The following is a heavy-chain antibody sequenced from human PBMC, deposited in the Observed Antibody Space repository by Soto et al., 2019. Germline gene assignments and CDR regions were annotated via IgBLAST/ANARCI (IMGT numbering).Heavy chain of an antibody. CDR3: VTSRPNNNWSGFDY. CDR2: IRNRLYGYTT. D-gene: IGHD1-1*01. Sequence: PGGSLPLSCGASGFTFIDHYMDWVRQAPGKGLEWVGRIRNRLYGYTTVYAASVKGRFTISRDESKSSVFLQINSPRTEDTAVYYCVTSRPNNNWSGFDYWGQGTLVTVLL. CDR1: GFTFIDHY. J-gene: IGHJ4*02. V-gene: IGHV3-72*01.